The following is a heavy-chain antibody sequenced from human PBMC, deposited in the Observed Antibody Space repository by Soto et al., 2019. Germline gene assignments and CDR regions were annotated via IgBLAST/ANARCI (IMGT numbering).Heavy chain of an antibody. Sequence: AGGSLRLSCAASGFTFSSYSMNWVRQAPGKGLEWVSYISSSSSTIYYADSVKGRFTISRDNAKNSLYLQMNSLRAEDTAVYYCAREMITFGGVIVNGDYWGQGTLVTVSS. D-gene: IGHD3-16*02. J-gene: IGHJ4*02. V-gene: IGHV3-48*01. CDR3: AREMITFGGVIVNGDY. CDR1: GFTFSSYS. CDR2: ISSSSSTI.